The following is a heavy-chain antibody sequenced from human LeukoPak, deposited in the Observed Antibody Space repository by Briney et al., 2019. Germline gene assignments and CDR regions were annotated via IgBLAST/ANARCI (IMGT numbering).Heavy chain of an antibody. CDR1: GGSISSYY. Sequence: SETLSLTCTVSGGSISSYYWSWIRQPAGKGLEWIGRIYSSGSTNYNPSLKSRVTISVDTSKNQFSLKLTSVTATDTAFYYCARGNTWLTSKWGQGTLVTVSS. CDR2: IYSSGST. D-gene: IGHD3-22*01. V-gene: IGHV4-4*07. J-gene: IGHJ4*02. CDR3: ARGNTWLTSK.